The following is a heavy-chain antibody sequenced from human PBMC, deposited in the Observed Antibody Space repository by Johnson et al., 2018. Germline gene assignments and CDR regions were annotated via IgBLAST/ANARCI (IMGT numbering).Heavy chain of an antibody. Sequence: VQLVESGGGVVQPGRSLRLSCAASGFTFSSYGMHWVRQAPGKGLEWVAVISYDGSNKYYADSVKGRFTVSRYDSRNTLYLQMNSLRAEDTAVYYCARETGYIYGWNDAFDIWGQGTMVTVSS. V-gene: IGHV3-30*03. CDR1: GFTFSSYG. CDR2: ISYDGSNK. D-gene: IGHD5-18*01. CDR3: ARETGYIYGWNDAFDI. J-gene: IGHJ3*02.